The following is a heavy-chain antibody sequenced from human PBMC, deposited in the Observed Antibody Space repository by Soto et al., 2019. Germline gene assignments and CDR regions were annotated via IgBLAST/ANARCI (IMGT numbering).Heavy chain of an antibody. V-gene: IGHV1-69*01. CDR1: GGTFSSYA. Sequence: QVQLVQSGAEVKKPGSSVKVSCKASGGTFSSYAISWVRQAPGQGLEWMGGIIPIFGTANYAQKFQGRVTITADESTSSAYMELSSLRSEDTAVYYCARPRTPHSTNYYFDYWGQGTLVTVSS. CDR3: ARPRTPHSTNYYFDY. J-gene: IGHJ4*02. CDR2: IIPIFGTA. D-gene: IGHD6-13*01.